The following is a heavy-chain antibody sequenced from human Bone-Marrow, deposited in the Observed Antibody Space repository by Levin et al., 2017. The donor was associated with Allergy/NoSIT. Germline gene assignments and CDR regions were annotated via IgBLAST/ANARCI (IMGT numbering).Heavy chain of an antibody. CDR1: GFTFSSYE. V-gene: IGHV3-48*03. D-gene: IGHD3-22*01. J-gene: IGHJ4*02. CDR3: ARDLVVITTPTAY. Sequence: GGSLRLSCAASGFTFSSYEMNWVRQAPGKGLEWVSYISSSGSTIYYADSVKGRFTISRDNAKNSLYLQMNSLRAEDTAVYYCARDLVVITTPTAYWGQGTLVTVSS. CDR2: ISSSGSTI.